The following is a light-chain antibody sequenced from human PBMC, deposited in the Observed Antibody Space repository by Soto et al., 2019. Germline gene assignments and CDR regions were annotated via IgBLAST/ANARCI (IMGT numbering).Light chain of an antibody. CDR3: QQRSTWPLT. Sequence: EIVLTQSPGTLSLSPGERATLSCRASQSVSTYLGWYQQKPGQAPRLLIYDASTRATGISARFSGSGSGTDFTLTISSLEPEDFAVYYCQQRSTWPLTFGQGTKGEI. V-gene: IGKV3-11*01. CDR2: DAS. J-gene: IGKJ1*01. CDR1: QSVSTY.